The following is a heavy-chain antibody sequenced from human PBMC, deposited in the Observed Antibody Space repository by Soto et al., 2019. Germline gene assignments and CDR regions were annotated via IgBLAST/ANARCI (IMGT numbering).Heavy chain of an antibody. D-gene: IGHD5-18*01. Sequence: QVQLQESGPGLVKPSETLSLTCTVSGGSISSYYWSWIRQPPGKGLEWIGSIYYSGSTNYNPSLKSRVTISVDTSKNQFSLKLSSVTAADTAVYYCASQLWLRPDYYGMDVWGQGTTVTVSS. CDR2: IYYSGST. CDR1: GGSISSYY. V-gene: IGHV4-59*01. J-gene: IGHJ6*02. CDR3: ASQLWLRPDYYGMDV.